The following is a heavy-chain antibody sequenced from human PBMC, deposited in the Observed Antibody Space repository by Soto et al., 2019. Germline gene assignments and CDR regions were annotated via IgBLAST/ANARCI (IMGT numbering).Heavy chain of an antibody. V-gene: IGHV3-74*01. CDR1: GFSFSSKW. D-gene: IGHD3-3*01. CDR2: INTDGSST. CDR3: AREDFGVFSVAYFDY. Sequence: EVQLVESGGGLVQPGGSLRLSCAASGFSFSSKWMHWVRHAPGKGLVWVSRINTDGSSTSHADFVKGRFTISRDNAKNTLYLKMNSLRTEDTAVYYCAREDFGVFSVAYFDYWGQGTLVTVSS. J-gene: IGHJ4*02.